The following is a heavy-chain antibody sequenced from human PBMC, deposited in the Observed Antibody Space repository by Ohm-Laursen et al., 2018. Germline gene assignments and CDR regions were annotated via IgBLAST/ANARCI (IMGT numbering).Heavy chain of an antibody. D-gene: IGHD5-12*01. J-gene: IGHJ2*01. V-gene: IGHV4-38-2*01. CDR1: GYPISSGYY. CDR2: LYHSGSS. Sequence: SDTLSLTCSVSGYPISSGYYWGWIRQPPGRGPEWIGSLYHSGSSFYKPSFKCRVTISVDTSKNQFSLKLRSVTAADTAVYYCARGSYDSNWYFDVWGRGTLVTVSS. CDR3: ARGSYDSNWYFDV.